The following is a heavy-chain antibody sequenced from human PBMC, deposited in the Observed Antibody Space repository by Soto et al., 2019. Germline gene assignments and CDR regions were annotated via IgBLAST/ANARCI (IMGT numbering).Heavy chain of an antibody. CDR2: IWYDGSNK. CDR1: GFTFSSYG. Sequence: PGGSLRLSCAASGFTFSSYGMHWVRQAPGKGLEWVAVIWYDGSNKYYADSVKGRFTTSRDNSKNTLYLQMNSLRAEDTAVYYCARGGYYYDSSGYFDYWGQGTLVTVSS. CDR3: ARGGYYYDSSGYFDY. V-gene: IGHV3-33*01. D-gene: IGHD3-22*01. J-gene: IGHJ4*02.